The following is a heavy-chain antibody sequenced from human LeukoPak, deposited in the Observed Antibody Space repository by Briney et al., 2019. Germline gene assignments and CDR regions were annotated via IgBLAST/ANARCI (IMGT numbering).Heavy chain of an antibody. J-gene: IGHJ3*02. CDR2: IYYSGST. CDR1: GGSISSGDYY. Sequence: SETLSLTCTVSGGSISSGDYYWSWIRQPPGKGLEWIGYIYYSGSTNYNPSLKSRVTISVDTSKNQFSLKLSSVTAADTAVYYCARDHYDSSENAFDIWGQGTMVTVSS. D-gene: IGHD3-22*01. CDR3: ARDHYDSSENAFDI. V-gene: IGHV4-61*08.